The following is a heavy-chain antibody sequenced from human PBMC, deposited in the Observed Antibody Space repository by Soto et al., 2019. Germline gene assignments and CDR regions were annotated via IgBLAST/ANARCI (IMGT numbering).Heavy chain of an antibody. Sequence: HPGGSLRLSCTASGFTFSDYAMSWVRQPPGKGLEWVSVISAGGSTYYADSVKGRFTVSRANSKNTLYLQMNSLRAEDTAVYYCAKPNLYCSSTSCYDYWGQGTLVTVSS. D-gene: IGHD2-2*01. CDR1: GFTFSDYA. CDR2: ISAGGST. V-gene: IGHV3-23*01. J-gene: IGHJ4*02. CDR3: AKPNLYCSSTSCYDY.